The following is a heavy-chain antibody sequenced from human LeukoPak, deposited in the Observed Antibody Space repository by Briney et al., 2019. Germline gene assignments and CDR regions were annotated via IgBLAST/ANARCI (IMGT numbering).Heavy chain of an antibody. Sequence: HPGGSLRLSCEASGFTFSSYGMHWVRRAPGKGLEWMTVISHDGSNEYYIDSVKGRFTISRDNSKSTLYLQMNSLRVEDTAVYYCAKARGRFQYNYYYYMDVWGKGTTVTVSS. J-gene: IGHJ6*03. CDR1: GFTFSSYG. CDR3: AKARGRFQYNYYYYMDV. V-gene: IGHV3-30*18. CDR2: ISHDGSNE. D-gene: IGHD2-15*01.